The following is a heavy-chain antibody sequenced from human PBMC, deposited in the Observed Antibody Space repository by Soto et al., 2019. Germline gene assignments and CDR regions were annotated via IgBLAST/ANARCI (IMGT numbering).Heavy chain of an antibody. D-gene: IGHD3-10*01. V-gene: IGHV1-8*01. Sequence: QVQLVQSGAEVKKPGASVKVSCKASGYTFTSYDINWVRQDTGQGLEWMGWMNPNSGNTGYAQKFQGRVTMTRNTSISTAYMELSSLRSEDTAVYYCARGLITMVRGVTRVMYDPWGQGTLVTVSS. CDR1: GYTFTSYD. CDR3: ARGLITMVRGVTRVMYDP. CDR2: MNPNSGNT. J-gene: IGHJ5*02.